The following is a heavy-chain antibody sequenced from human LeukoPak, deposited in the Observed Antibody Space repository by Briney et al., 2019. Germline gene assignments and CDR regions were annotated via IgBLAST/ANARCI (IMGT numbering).Heavy chain of an antibody. Sequence: PSETLSLTCTVSGGSISSSSYYWGWFRQPPGKGLEWIGSVYYSGSTYYNPSLKSRVTISVDTSKNQFSLKLSSVTAADTAVYYCARGVVRYYYYMDVWGKGTTVTISS. CDR1: GGSISSSSYY. CDR2: VYYSGST. D-gene: IGHD3-10*02. V-gene: IGHV4-39*07. J-gene: IGHJ6*03. CDR3: ARGVVRYYYYMDV.